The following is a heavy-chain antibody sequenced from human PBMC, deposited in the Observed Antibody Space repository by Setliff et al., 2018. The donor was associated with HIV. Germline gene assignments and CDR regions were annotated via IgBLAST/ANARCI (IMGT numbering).Heavy chain of an antibody. Sequence: ASVKVSCKASGYTFSNYGITWVRQAPGQGLEWMGWINTGTGNPTYAQGFTGRFVFSLDTSVNTAYLQISSLKTEDSAVYYCARGPPSQVDYWGQGTLVTVPQ. J-gene: IGHJ4*02. CDR3: ARGPPSQVDY. V-gene: IGHV7-4-1*02. CDR2: INTGTGNP. CDR1: GYTFSNYG.